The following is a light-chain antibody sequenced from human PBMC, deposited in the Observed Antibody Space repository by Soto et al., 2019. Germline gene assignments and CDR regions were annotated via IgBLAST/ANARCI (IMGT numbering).Light chain of an antibody. J-gene: IGLJ1*01. CDR3: CSYTTTSTYV. CDR1: SSDVGGYKY. CDR2: DVS. V-gene: IGLV2-14*03. Sequence: QSVLTQPASVSGSPGQSITISCTGTSSDVGGYKYVSWYQQHPGKAPKLMIYDVSNRPSGVSNRFSGSKSGNTASLTISGLHAEDEADYYCCSYTTTSTYVFGTRTKVTVL.